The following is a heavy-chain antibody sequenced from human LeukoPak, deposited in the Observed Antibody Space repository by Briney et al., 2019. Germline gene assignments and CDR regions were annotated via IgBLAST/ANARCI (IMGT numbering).Heavy chain of an antibody. V-gene: IGHV3-30-3*01. CDR1: GFTFSSYA. CDR3: ASYDSSGYYYGGNFDY. D-gene: IGHD3-22*01. CDR2: ISYDGSNK. Sequence: GGSLRLSCAASGFTFSSYAMHWVRQAPGKGLEWVAVISYDGSNKYYADSVKGRFTISRDNTKNTLYLQMNSLRAEDTAVYYCASYDSSGYYYGGNFDYWGQGTLVTVSS. J-gene: IGHJ4*02.